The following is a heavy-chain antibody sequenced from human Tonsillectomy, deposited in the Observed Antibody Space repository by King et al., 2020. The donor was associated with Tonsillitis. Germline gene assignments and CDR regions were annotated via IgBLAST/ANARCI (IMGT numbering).Heavy chain of an antibody. J-gene: IGHJ4*02. Sequence: VQLQESGPGLVKPSETLSLTCTVSDYSISSGYFWNWIRQPPGKGLEWVGSIHHSGSTFYNPSLKSRVNISIDTSKNQFSLKLNSLTAAVTAGYYCARGVSGSCGGHWGQGTRVTVSS. CDR1: DYSISSGYF. CDR2: IHHSGST. D-gene: IGHD1-26*01. CDR3: ARGVSGSCGGH. V-gene: IGHV4-38-2*02.